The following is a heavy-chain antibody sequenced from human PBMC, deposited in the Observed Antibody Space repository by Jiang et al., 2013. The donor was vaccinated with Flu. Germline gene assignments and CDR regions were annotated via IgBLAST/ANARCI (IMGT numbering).Heavy chain of an antibody. CDR2: IWYDGSNK. CDR1: GFTFSSYG. D-gene: IGHD4-17*01. V-gene: IGHV3-33*01. J-gene: IGHJ6*02. CDR3: ARGGRTVTAGAPYGMDV. Sequence: QLLESGGGVVQPGRSLRLSCAASGFTFSSYGMHWVRQVPGKGLEWVAVIWYDGSNKYYADSVKGRFTISRDNSKNTLYLQMNSLRAEDTAVYYCARGGRTVTAGAPYGMDVWGQGTTVTVSS.